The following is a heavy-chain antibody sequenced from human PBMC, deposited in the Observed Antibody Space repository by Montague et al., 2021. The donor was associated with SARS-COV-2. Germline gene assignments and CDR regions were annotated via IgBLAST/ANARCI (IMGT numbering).Heavy chain of an antibody. D-gene: IGHD3-10*01. CDR3: AKDYSGLPGGYYHYFDY. CDR1: GFTFSSYA. CDR2: ISYDESNK. V-gene: IGHV3-30-3*01. J-gene: IGHJ4*02. Sequence: SLSLSCAASGFTFSSYAMHWVRQAPGKGLEWVAVISYDESNKYYADSVKGRFTISRDNSKNTLYLQMNSLRAEDTAVYYCAKDYSGLPGGYYHYFDYWGQGTLVTVSS.